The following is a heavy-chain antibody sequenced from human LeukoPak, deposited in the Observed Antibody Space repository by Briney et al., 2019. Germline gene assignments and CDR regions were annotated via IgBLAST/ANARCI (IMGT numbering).Heavy chain of an antibody. Sequence: SVKVSCKASGGTFSSYAINWVRQAPGQGLEWMGGIIPIFGTANYAQKFQGRVTITADESTSTDYMELSSLRSEDTAVYYCARGWLRFLEWLLDYWGQGTLVTVSS. CDR3: ARGWLRFLEWLLDY. D-gene: IGHD3-3*01. CDR2: IIPIFGTA. J-gene: IGHJ4*02. CDR1: GGTFSSYA. V-gene: IGHV1-69*13.